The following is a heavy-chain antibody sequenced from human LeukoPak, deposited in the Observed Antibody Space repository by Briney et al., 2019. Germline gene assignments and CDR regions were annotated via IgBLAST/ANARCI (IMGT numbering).Heavy chain of an antibody. Sequence: SETLSLTCTVSGGSISSGSYYWSWIRQPAGKGLEWIGYIYYSGSTNYNPSLKSRVTISVDTSKNQFSLKLSSVTAADTAVYYCARTDSWAFDIWGQGTMVTVSS. CDR2: IYYSGST. CDR3: ARTDSWAFDI. V-gene: IGHV4-61*10. CDR1: GGSISSGSYY. J-gene: IGHJ3*02. D-gene: IGHD6-6*01.